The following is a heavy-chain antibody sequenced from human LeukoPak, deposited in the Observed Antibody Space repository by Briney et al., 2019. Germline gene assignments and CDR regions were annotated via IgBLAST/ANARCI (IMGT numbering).Heavy chain of an antibody. CDR1: GYTFTNYG. V-gene: IGHV1-2*02. J-gene: IGHJ4*02. CDR3: ARDGSYSSSWYGGHY. D-gene: IGHD6-13*01. CDR2: INPNSGGT. Sequence: GASVKVSCKASGYTFTNYGISWVRQAPGQGLEWMGWINPNSGGTNYAQKFQGRVTMTRDTSISTAYMELSRLRSDDTAVYYCARDGSYSSSWYGGHYWGQGTLVTVSS.